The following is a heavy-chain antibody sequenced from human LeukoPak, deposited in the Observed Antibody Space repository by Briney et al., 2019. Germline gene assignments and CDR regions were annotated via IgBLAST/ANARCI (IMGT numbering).Heavy chain of an antibody. Sequence: GSLRLSCAASGFTVIGDFMSWVRQAPGKGLEWVSVIYSDGSTYYADSVKGRFTISRDNSKNTLYLQMYGLRAEDTAVYYCARERGRGRDSPWFDYWGQGTLVTVSS. V-gene: IGHV3-53*01. CDR2: IYSDGST. J-gene: IGHJ4*02. CDR3: ARERGRGRDSPWFDY. D-gene: IGHD3-16*01. CDR1: GFTVIGDF.